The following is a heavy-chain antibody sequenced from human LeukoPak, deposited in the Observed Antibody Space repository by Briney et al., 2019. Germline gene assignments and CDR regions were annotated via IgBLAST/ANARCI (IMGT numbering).Heavy chain of an antibody. CDR2: IKQDGSEK. D-gene: IGHD1-26*01. CDR1: RFTLGTYW. J-gene: IGHJ4*02. Sequence: GGSLRLSCAASRFTLGTYWMTWVRQGPGKGLEWVANIKQDGSEKYYVDSVKGRFIVSRDNAKNSLFLQMNSLRAEDTAVYYCARVSGSFSIDYLDYWGQGILVTVSS. CDR3: ARVSGSFSIDYLDY. V-gene: IGHV3-7*01.